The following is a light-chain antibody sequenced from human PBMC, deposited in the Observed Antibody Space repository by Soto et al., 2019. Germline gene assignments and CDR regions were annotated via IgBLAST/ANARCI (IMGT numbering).Light chain of an antibody. CDR1: KSASSSY. Sequence: EIVLTQSPGTLSLSPGERATLSCRASKSASSSYLAWYQQKPVQAPRLLISGASSRATGIPDRFSGSGSGTYFTLTNSRLEPVYVAVYYCQKYGSSPYNFRQGTNLWIK. V-gene: IGKV3-20*01. CDR2: GAS. CDR3: QKYGSSPYN. J-gene: IGKJ2*01.